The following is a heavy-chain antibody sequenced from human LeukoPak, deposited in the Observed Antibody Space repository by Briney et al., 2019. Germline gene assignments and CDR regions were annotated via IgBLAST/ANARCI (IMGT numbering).Heavy chain of an antibody. D-gene: IGHD5-18*01. CDR1: GYSISSGYY. J-gene: IGHJ4*02. CDR3: ARGRSRAMVGRIFDY. Sequence: SETLSLTCTVSGYSISSGYYWGWIRQPPGKGLEWIGSIYHSGSTYYNPSLKSRVTISVDRSKNQFSLKLSSVTAADTAVYYCARGRSRAMVGRIFDYRGQGTLVTASS. CDR2: IYHSGST. V-gene: IGHV4-38-2*02.